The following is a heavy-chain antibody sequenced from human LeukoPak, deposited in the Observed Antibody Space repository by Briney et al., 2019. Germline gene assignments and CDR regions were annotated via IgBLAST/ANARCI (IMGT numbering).Heavy chain of an antibody. CDR3: ARGYCTSANCNNWFDP. CDR2: ISGGGDIT. CDR1: GFTFSSYA. D-gene: IGHD2-2*01. Sequence: GGSLRLSCAASGFTFSSYAMSWVRQAPGEGLEWVSAISGGGDITHYTDSEKGRFTIPRDNSRNMLYVQMNSLRADDAAIYYCARGYCTSANCNNWFDPWGQGALVTVSS. J-gene: IGHJ5*02. V-gene: IGHV3-23*01.